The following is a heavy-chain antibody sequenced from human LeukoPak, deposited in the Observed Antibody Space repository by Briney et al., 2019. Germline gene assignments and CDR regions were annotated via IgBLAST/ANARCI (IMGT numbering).Heavy chain of an antibody. D-gene: IGHD2-2*01. CDR3: ARTDIVVVPAAISTRYYYYGMDV. CDR1: GGTFSSYA. J-gene: IGHJ6*02. CDR2: IIPIFGTA. Sequence: ASVKVSCKASGGTFSSYAISWVRQAPGQGLEWMGGIIPIFGTANYAQKFQGRVTITADESTSTAYMELSSLRSEDTAVYYCARTDIVVVPAAISTRYYYYGMDVWGQGTTVTVSS. V-gene: IGHV1-69*13.